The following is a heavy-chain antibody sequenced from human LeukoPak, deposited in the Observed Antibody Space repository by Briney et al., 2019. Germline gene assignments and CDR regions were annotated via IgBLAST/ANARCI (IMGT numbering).Heavy chain of an antibody. CDR2: IRYDGSNK. J-gene: IGHJ4*02. D-gene: IGHD2-2*01. V-gene: IGHV3-30*02. CDR1: GFTFSSYG. Sequence: GGSLRLSCAASGFTFSSYGMHWVRQAPGKGLEGVAFIRYDGSNKYYADSVKGRFTISRDNSKNTLYLQMNSLRAEDTAVYYCAKDYIVVVPAAHPDDYWGRGTLVTVSS. CDR3: AKDYIVVVPAAHPDDY.